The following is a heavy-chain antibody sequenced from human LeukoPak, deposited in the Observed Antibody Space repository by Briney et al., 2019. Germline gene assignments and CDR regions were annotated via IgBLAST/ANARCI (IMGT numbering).Heavy chain of an antibody. D-gene: IGHD3/OR15-3a*01. CDR1: GFTFSSYS. V-gene: IGHV3-30*04. Sequence: PGRSLRLSCAASGFTFSSYSMHWVRQAPGKGLEWLTLISYHGSNKDYTDSVKGRFTISRDNSKNTVLLQMNSLRTEDTAIYFCARSPERLGQGYLDSWGQGTLVTVSS. CDR3: ARSPERLGQGYLDS. CDR2: ISYHGSNK. J-gene: IGHJ4*02.